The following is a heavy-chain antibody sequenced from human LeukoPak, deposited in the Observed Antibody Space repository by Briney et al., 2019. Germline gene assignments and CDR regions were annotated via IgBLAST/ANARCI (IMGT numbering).Heavy chain of an antibody. J-gene: IGHJ4*02. CDR1: GYSFSSYW. D-gene: IGHD1-1*01. CDR3: ARGGRTGTSFFDY. CDR2: IYPGDSDT. Sequence: GESLKISCKGSGYSFSSYWIGWVRQMPGKGLEWMGIIYPGDSDTTYSPSFQGQVTISADKSISTASLQWSSLKASDTAMYYCARGGRTGTSFFDYWGQGTLVTVSS. V-gene: IGHV5-51*01.